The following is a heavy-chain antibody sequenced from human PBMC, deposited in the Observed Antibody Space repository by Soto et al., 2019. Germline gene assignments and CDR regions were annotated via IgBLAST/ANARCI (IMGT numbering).Heavy chain of an antibody. J-gene: IGHJ5*02. Sequence: QVRLVESGGGVVQPGRSLRLSCTASGFSFSSYAMYWFRQPPGKGLEWVAVISKDGMNKNYADSVKGRVTVSRDNANYSLDLQLNSLRGEDTAMYYCARDMYSSDYFVKWFEPWGQATLVTVSS. D-gene: IGHD6-19*01. CDR1: GFSFSSYA. CDR2: ISKDGMNK. CDR3: ARDMYSSDYFVKWFEP. V-gene: IGHV3-30*04.